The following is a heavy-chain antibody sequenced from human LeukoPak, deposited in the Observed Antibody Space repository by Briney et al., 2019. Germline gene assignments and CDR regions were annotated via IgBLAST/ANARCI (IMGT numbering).Heavy chain of an antibody. CDR2: ISATGGGT. CDR3: ATVIDTRITTWAAFEK. J-gene: IGHJ3*02. CDR1: EFTFSTYW. D-gene: IGHD3-16*02. Sequence: GGSLRLSRAASEFTFSTYWMSWVGPAPGRGVAWVSAISATGGGTYYANSVKGRFTISRDNSKNILYLQMNSVRAEDTALYFCATVIDTRITTWAAFEKWGPGTVVTVSS. V-gene: IGHV3-23*01.